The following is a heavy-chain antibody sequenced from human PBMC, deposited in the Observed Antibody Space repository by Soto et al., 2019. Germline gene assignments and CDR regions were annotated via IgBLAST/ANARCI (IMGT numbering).Heavy chain of an antibody. D-gene: IGHD6-13*01. J-gene: IGHJ4*02. V-gene: IGHV3-23*01. CDR3: AKDPFIRSWTKYFDY. Sequence: GGSLSLSCAASGFPFSSYSMSWVRQAPGKGLEWVSAISGSGGSTYYADSVKGRFTISRDNSKNTLYLQMNSLRAEDTAVYYCAKDPFIRSWTKYFDYWGQGTLVTVSS. CDR1: GFPFSSYS. CDR2: ISGSGGST.